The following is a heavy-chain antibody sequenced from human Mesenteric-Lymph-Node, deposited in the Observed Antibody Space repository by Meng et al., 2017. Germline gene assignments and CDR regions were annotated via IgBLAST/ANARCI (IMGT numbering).Heavy chain of an antibody. CDR2: ITSDGGRT. D-gene: IGHD3-10*01. V-gene: IGHV3-74*01. J-gene: IGHJ3*01. CDR3: VRGESPRYDAFDV. CDR1: GFTLSSYW. Sequence: GGPLRLSCAASGFTLSSYWMHWVRQGPGKGLVWVSVITSDGGRTNHADPVKGRFTISRDNAKDTLYLQMNSLRVEDTAVYYCVRGESPRYDAFDVWGQGTVVTVSS.